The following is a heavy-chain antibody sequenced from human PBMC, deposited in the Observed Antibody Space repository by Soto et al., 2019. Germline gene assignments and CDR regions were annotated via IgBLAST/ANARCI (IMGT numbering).Heavy chain of an antibody. V-gene: IGHV4-59*01. CDR2: ISYSWTT. CDR1: GGSISSYY. CDR3: AREGYNFGPFDY. J-gene: IGHJ4*02. D-gene: IGHD5-18*01. Sequence: SETLSLTCTVSGGSISSYYWSWIRRPPGMGLEWIASISYSWTTNYNSSLKSRVTILIYTSKNQFSLKFNSLTVADTAVYYCAREGYNFGPFDYWGQGALVTVSS.